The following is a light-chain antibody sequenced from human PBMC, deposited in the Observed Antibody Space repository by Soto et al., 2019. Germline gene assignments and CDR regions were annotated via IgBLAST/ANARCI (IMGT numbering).Light chain of an antibody. CDR1: SSNLGAGYD. Sequence: QSALTQPPSVSGAPGQRVTISFSGSSSNLGAGYDVQWYRQFPGTAPKLLIYANSVRPSGVPDRFSGSKSGTSASLAITGLQAEDEADYYCQSYDSSLIVSKVFGTGTKVTVL. J-gene: IGLJ1*01. CDR3: QSYDSSLIVSKV. V-gene: IGLV1-40*01. CDR2: ANS.